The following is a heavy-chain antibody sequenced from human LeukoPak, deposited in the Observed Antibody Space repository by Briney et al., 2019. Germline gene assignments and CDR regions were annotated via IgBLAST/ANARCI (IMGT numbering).Heavy chain of an antibody. CDR2: MNPNSGNT. CDR1: GYTFTSYD. D-gene: IGHD2-15*01. Sequence: GASVKVSCKASGYTFTSYDINWVRQATGQGLEWMGWMNPNSGNTGYAQKFQGRVTMTRNTSISTAYMELSSLRSEDTAVYYCARVIRDIVVVVAAHPVRFDPWGQGTLVTVSS. CDR3: ARVIRDIVVVVAAHPVRFDP. J-gene: IGHJ5*02. V-gene: IGHV1-8*01.